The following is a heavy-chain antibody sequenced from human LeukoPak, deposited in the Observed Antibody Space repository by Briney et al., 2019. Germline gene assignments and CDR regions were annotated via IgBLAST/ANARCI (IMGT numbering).Heavy chain of an antibody. CDR3: ARVEGSSGYYYY. Sequence: TSQTLSLTCTVSGGSISSGGYYWSWIRQHPGKGLEWIGYIYYSGSTYYNPSLKSRVTISVDTSKNQFSLKLSSVTAADTAVYYCARVEGSSGYYYYWGQGTLVTVSS. CDR1: GGSISSGGYY. CDR2: IYYSGST. D-gene: IGHD3-22*01. V-gene: IGHV4-31*03. J-gene: IGHJ4*02.